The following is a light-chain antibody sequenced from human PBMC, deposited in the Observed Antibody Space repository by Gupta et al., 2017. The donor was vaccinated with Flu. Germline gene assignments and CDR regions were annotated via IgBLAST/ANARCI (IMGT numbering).Light chain of an antibody. CDR2: RVS. J-gene: IGKJ1*01. CDR1: QGIKDA. CDR3: QRYNVQDPCT. V-gene: IGKV1-5*03. Sequence: LSASVGDRVTITCRASQGIKDALAWYQHKTGKVPKLLIYRVSNLESGVPSRFSASGSGTEFTLTISDLEADDFATDYCQRYNVQDPCTFGQGTRVE.